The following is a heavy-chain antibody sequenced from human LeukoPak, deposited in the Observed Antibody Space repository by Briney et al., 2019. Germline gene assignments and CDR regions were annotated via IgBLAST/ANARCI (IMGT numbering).Heavy chain of an antibody. J-gene: IGHJ6*02. CDR3: ARAPDSSSWYLLSYYYGMDV. CDR2: INPSGGST. Sequence: ASVKVSCKASGYTFTSYYMHWVRQAPGQGLEWMGIINPSGGSTSYAQKFQGRVTMTRDTSTSTVYMELSSLRSEDTAAYYCARAPDSSSWYLLSYYYGMDVWGQGTTVTVSS. D-gene: IGHD6-13*01. V-gene: IGHV1-46*01. CDR1: GYTFTSYY.